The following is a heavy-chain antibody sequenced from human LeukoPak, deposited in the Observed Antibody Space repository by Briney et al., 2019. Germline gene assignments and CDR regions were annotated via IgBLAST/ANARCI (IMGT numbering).Heavy chain of an antibody. CDR1: GFTFSSYA. J-gene: IGHJ6*02. D-gene: IGHD3-10*01. V-gene: IGHV3-30*04. CDR2: ISYDGSNK. Sequence: PGGSLRLSCAASGFTFSSYAMHWVRQAPGKGLEWVAVISYDGSNKYYADSVKGRFTISRDNSKNTLYLQMNSLRAEGTAVYYCARDRGPYGSAYGMDVWGQGTTVTVSS. CDR3: ARDRGPYGSAYGMDV.